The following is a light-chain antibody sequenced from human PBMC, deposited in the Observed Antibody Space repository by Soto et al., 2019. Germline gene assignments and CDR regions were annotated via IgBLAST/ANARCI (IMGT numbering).Light chain of an antibody. CDR1: QSVSSN. Sequence: EIVMTQSPATLSVSPGERATLSCRASQSVSSNLAWYQQKPGQAPRLLIYGAPTRATGIPARFSGSGSGTEFTLTISSLQSEDFAVYYCQQYNNWPPWTFGQGTKVDI. J-gene: IGKJ1*01. CDR2: GAP. V-gene: IGKV3-15*01. CDR3: QQYNNWPPWT.